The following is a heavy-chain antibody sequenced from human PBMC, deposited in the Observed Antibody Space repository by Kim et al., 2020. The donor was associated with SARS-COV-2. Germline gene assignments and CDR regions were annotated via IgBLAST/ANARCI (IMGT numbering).Heavy chain of an antibody. CDR3: ARKASWSRYTNFDF. J-gene: IGHJ4*02. D-gene: IGHD3-16*02. V-gene: IGHV4-31*02. Sequence: NPSLKSRVTISVDTSKNQFSLKLSFVSAADTAVYYCARKASWSRYTNFDFWGQGTLVTVSS.